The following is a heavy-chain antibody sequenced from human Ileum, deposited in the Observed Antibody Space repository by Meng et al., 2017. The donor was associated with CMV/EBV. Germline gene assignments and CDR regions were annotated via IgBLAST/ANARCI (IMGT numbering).Heavy chain of an antibody. Sequence: GESLKISCAASGFTVSSNYMSWVRQAPGKGLEWVSAISGSGGSTYYADSVKGRFTISRDNSKNTLYLQMNSLRAEDTAVYYCAKEGYEGAFDIWGQGTMVTVSS. J-gene: IGHJ3*02. CDR3: AKEGYEGAFDI. V-gene: IGHV3-23*01. CDR1: GFTVSSNY. CDR2: ISGSGGST. D-gene: IGHD6-13*01.